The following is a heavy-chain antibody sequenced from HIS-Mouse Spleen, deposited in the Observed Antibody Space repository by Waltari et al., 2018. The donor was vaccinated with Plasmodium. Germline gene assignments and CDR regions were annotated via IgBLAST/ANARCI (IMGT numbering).Heavy chain of an antibody. J-gene: IGHJ4*02. CDR1: GGSISSSSYY. CDR2: IYYSGST. V-gene: IGHV4-39*01. CDR3: ARRGGSYYYFDY. Sequence: QLQLQESGPGLVKPSETLSLTCTVSGGSISSSSYYWGWIRPPPGKGLEWIGSIYYSGSTYHNPSLKIRVTISVDTSKNQFSLKLSSVTAADTAVYYCARRGGSYYYFDYWGQGTLVTVSS. D-gene: IGHD1-26*01.